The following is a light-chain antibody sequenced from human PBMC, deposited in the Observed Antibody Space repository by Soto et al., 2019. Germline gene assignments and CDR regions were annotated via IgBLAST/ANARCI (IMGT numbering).Light chain of an antibody. CDR3: SSYTSISTYV. Sequence: QSALTQPASVSGSPGQSITISCTGTSSDVGGYNFVSWYQQHPDKAPKLMIYDVTNRPSGVSNRFSGSKSGNTASLTISGLQSEVDADYYCSSYTSISTYVFGTGTKVTVL. J-gene: IGLJ1*01. CDR2: DVT. CDR1: SSDVGGYNF. V-gene: IGLV2-14*01.